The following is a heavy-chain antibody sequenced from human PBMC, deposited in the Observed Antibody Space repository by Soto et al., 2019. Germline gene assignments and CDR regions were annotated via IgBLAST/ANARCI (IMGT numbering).Heavy chain of an antibody. CDR2: IFSDDNT. D-gene: IGHD4-17*01. J-gene: IGHJ4*02. Sequence: DVQLMKSGGGLIQPGGSLRLSCAASGITATNGHMSWVRQAPGKGLEWVSVIFSDDNTYYADSVKGRFTISRDTSKSTVYLQMNSLRAEDTAVYYCARDWNGDKYYDFWDQGSLFTVSS. CDR1: GITATNGH. CDR3: ARDWNGDKYYDF. V-gene: IGHV3-53*01.